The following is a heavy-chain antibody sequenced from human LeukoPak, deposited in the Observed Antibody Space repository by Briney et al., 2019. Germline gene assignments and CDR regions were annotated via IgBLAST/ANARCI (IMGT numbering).Heavy chain of an antibody. CDR1: GFTFDDYA. CDR3: AKGPGAVSGCYLDY. J-gene: IGHJ4*02. D-gene: IGHD3-22*01. Sequence: PGRSLRLSCAASGFTFDDYAMHWVRQAPGKGLEWVSGISWNSGSIGYADSVKGRFTISRDNAKNSLYLQMNSLRAEDTALYYCAKGPGAVSGCYLDYWGQGTLVTVSS. CDR2: ISWNSGSI. V-gene: IGHV3-9*01.